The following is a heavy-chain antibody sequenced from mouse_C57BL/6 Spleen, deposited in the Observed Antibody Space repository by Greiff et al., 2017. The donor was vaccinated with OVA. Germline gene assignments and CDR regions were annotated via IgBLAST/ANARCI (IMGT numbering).Heavy chain of an antibody. Sequence: VQLQQPGAELVRPGTSVTLSCKASGYTFTSYWMHWVKQRPGQGLEWIGVIDPSDSYTNYNQKFKGKATLTVDTSSSTAYMQLSSLTSEDSAVYYCARDWPAWFAYWGQGTLVTVSA. CDR2: IDPSDSYT. CDR1: GYTFTSYW. CDR3: ARDWPAWFAY. V-gene: IGHV1-59*01. D-gene: IGHD4-1*01. J-gene: IGHJ3*01.